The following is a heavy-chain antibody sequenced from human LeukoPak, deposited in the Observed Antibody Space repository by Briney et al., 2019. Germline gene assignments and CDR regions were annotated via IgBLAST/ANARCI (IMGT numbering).Heavy chain of an antibody. V-gene: IGHV3-49*04. Sequence: SGGSLRLSCTASGFTFGDYAMSWVRQAPGKGLEWVGFIRSKAYGGTTEYAASVKGRFTISRDDSKSTAYLQMNSLKTEDTAVYYCTRDRSGYFDYWGQGTLVTVSS. CDR3: TRDRSGYFDY. J-gene: IGHJ4*02. CDR1: GFTFGDYA. D-gene: IGHD3-10*01. CDR2: IRSKAYGGTT.